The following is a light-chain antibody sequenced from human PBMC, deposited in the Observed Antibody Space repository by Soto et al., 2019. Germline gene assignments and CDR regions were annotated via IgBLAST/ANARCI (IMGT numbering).Light chain of an antibody. V-gene: IGKV3-20*01. CDR2: GAS. J-gene: IGKJ2*01. CDR3: QQYGSSPDT. CDR1: QSVSSSY. Sequence: EIVLTQSPGTLSLSPGERATLSCRASQSVSSSYLAWYQQKPGQAPRLVISGASNRATGIPDRFSGSGSGTDFTLTISRLEPEDFAVYYCQQYGSSPDTFGQGTMLEIK.